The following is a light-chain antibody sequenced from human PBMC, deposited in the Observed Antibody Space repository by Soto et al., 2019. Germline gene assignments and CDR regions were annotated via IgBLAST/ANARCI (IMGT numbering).Light chain of an antibody. J-gene: IGKJ1*01. V-gene: IGKV1-5*03. CDR2: KAS. Sequence: DIQMTQSPSTLSASVGDRVTVTCRASQNINRWLAWYQQKPGKAPKLLIYKASILEGAVPSRFSGSGSGTDFTLTISSLQPDDCAIYYRQQYNSYPRTFGQGTKVEIK. CDR3: QQYNSYPRT. CDR1: QNINRW.